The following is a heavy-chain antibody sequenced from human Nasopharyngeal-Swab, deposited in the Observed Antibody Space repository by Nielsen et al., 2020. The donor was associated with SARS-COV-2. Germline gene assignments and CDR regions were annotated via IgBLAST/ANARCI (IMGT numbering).Heavy chain of an antibody. D-gene: IGHD1-7*01. CDR3: ARDTGGPPNYFDP. J-gene: IGHJ5*02. CDR1: GFTFSGYT. Sequence: GESLKISCVASGFTFSGYTMNWVRQAPGKGLEWISSISSTTPYIYYADSVKGRFTISRDNAKNSLYLQMNFLRVEDTAMYYCARDTGGPPNYFDPWCQGTLVTVSS. V-gene: IGHV3-21*01. CDR2: ISSTTPYI.